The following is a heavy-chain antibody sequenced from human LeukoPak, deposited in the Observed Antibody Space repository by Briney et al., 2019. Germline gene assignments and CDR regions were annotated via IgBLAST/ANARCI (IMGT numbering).Heavy chain of an antibody. CDR1: GFTVSSNY. CDR2: IYSGGST. V-gene: IGHV3-53*01. J-gene: IGHJ4*02. D-gene: IGHD3-16*01. CDR3: ARGVMLTYRGGAVFDY. Sequence: GGSLRLSCAASGFTVSSNYMSWVRQAPGKGLEWVSAIYSGGSTYYADSVKGRFTISRDNSKNTLYLQMNSLRAEDTAVYYCARGVMLTYRGGAVFDYWGQGTLVTVSS.